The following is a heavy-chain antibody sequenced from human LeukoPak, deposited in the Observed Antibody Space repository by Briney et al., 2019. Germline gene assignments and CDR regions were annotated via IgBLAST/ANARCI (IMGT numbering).Heavy chain of an antibody. D-gene: IGHD6-6*01. CDR1: GGTFSSYA. CDR3: ARMYSSSSYNWFDP. V-gene: IGHV1-69*05. J-gene: IGHJ5*02. CDR2: IIPILGTA. Sequence: SVKVSCKASGGTFSSYAISWVRQAPGQGLEWMGGIIPILGTANYAQKFQGRVTITTDESTSTAYMELSSLRSEDTAVYYCARMYSSSSYNWFDPWGQGTLVTVSS.